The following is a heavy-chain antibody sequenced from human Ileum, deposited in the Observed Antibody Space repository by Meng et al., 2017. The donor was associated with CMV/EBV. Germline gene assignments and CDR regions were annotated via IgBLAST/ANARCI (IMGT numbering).Heavy chain of an antibody. J-gene: IGHJ4*02. CDR2: INTNNGNT. CDR3: ARGIDY. Sequence: QDQLVLSGAEERKPGASVKVSCKASGYTFTSQGITWVRQAPGQGLEWMGWINTNNGNTKYAWKFQGRVTMTTDTSTSTGYMELRSLRYDDTAVYYCARGIDYWGQGTLVTVSS. V-gene: IGHV1-18*01. CDR1: GYTFTSQG.